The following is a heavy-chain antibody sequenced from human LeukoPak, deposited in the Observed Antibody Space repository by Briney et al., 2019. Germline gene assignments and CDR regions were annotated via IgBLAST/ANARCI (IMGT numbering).Heavy chain of an antibody. D-gene: IGHD3-22*01. Sequence: GRSLRLSCAASGFTFSSYGMHWVRQAPGKGLEWVAVIWYVGSNKYYADSVKGRFTISRDNSKNTLYLQMNSLRAEDTAVYYRARDLINYYDSSGYPYYYYGMDVWGQGTTVTVSS. J-gene: IGHJ6*02. V-gene: IGHV3-33*01. CDR2: IWYVGSNK. CDR1: GFTFSSYG. CDR3: ARDLINYYDSSGYPYYYYGMDV.